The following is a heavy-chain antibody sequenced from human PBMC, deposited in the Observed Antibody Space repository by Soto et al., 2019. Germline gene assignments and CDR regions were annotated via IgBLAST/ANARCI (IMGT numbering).Heavy chain of an antibody. CDR2: IIPIFGTA. J-gene: IGHJ5*02. D-gene: IGHD5-12*01. Sequence: ASVKVSCKASGGTFSSYAISWVRQAPGQGLEWMGGIIPIFGTANYAQKFQGRVTITADESTSTAYMELSSLRSEDTAVYYCARDTSLYDYSNWFDPWGQGTLVTVSS. CDR1: GGTFSSYA. V-gene: IGHV1-69*13. CDR3: ARDTSLYDYSNWFDP.